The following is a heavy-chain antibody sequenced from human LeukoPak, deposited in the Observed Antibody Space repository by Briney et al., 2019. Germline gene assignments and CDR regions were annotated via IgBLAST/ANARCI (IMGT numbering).Heavy chain of an antibody. Sequence: GGSLRLSCAASGFTFSTCSMNWVRQAPGKGLEWVSSISSRSDYIYYADSVKGRFTISRDNAKNSLYLQLNSLRAEDTAVYYCAKGGYGSEIDYWGQGTLVTVSS. CDR1: GFTFSTCS. CDR2: ISSRSDYI. J-gene: IGHJ4*02. D-gene: IGHD3-10*01. V-gene: IGHV3-21*04. CDR3: AKGGYGSEIDY.